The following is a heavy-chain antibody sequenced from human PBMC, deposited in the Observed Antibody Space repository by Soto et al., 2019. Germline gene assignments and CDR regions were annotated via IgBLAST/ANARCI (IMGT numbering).Heavy chain of an antibody. CDR3: ARLQAPGSSSGFDY. Sequence: GESLKISCKASGYSFTTYWIGWVRQMPRKGLEWMGIIWPGDSDTRYSPSFQGQVTISADKSISATFLQWANLTASDTAIYYCARLQAPGSSSGFDYWGQGTLVTVSS. V-gene: IGHV5-51*01. D-gene: IGHD6-19*01. CDR2: IWPGDSDT. CDR1: GYSFTTYW. J-gene: IGHJ4*02.